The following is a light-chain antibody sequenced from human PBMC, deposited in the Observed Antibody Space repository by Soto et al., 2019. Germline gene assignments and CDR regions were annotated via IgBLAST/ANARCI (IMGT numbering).Light chain of an antibody. CDR1: QSVSSH. Sequence: IVLPQSPATLSLSPGERGTLSCRASQSVSSHLAWYQQKPGQAPRLLIYDASKRPTGIPARFSGSGSGTDFTLTISSLEPEDSAVYYCQQRSDRLPITFGQGTRLEIK. J-gene: IGKJ5*01. CDR2: DAS. CDR3: QQRSDRLPIT. V-gene: IGKV3-11*01.